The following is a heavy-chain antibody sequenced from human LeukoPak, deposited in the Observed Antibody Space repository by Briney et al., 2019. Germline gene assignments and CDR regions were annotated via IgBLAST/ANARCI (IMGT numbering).Heavy chain of an antibody. CDR2: IYYSGST. V-gene: IGHV4-39*01. CDR1: GGSISSSSYY. D-gene: IGHD1-26*01. CDR3: ARYIVGAAHDAFDI. Sequence: PSETLSLTCTVSGGSISSSSYYWGWIRQPPGKGLEWIGSIYYSGSTYYNPSLKSRVTISVDTSKNQFSLKLSSVTAADTAVYYCARYIVGAAHDAFDIWGQGTMVTVSS. J-gene: IGHJ3*02.